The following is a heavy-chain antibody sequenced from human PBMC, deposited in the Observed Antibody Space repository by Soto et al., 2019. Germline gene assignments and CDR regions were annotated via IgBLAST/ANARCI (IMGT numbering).Heavy chain of an antibody. Sequence: LRLSCVDTGLTSDSYAMGWVRQAPGKGLEWISSISGSGFKKYYADSVKGRFTISRDNSKSTVYLELNNLSAEDTAVYHCAKNQGVELVPLATVDWFDPWGQGSVVTVSS. D-gene: IGHD1-26*01. CDR1: GLTSDSYA. V-gene: IGHV3-23*01. CDR3: AKNQGVELVPLATVDWFDP. J-gene: IGHJ5*02. CDR2: ISGSGFKK.